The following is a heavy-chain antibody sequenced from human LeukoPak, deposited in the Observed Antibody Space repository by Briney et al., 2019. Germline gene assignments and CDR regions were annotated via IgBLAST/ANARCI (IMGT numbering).Heavy chain of an antibody. CDR1: GFIISTKY. D-gene: IGHD6-13*01. J-gene: IGHJ4*02. CDR2: IKSASDT. CDR3: ARTIAAATINFDY. V-gene: IGHV3-53*01. Sequence: GGSLRLSCAASGFIISTKYMSWVRQAPGKGLEWVSVIKSASDTRYADSVKGRFTISRDNAKNSLYLQMNSLRAEDTAVYYCARTIAAATINFDYWGQGTLVTVSS.